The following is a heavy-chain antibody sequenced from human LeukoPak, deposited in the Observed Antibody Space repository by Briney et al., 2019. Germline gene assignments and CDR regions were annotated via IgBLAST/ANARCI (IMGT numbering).Heavy chain of an antibody. V-gene: IGHV3-30*02. D-gene: IGHD1-26*01. CDR2: IRYDGSNQ. CDR3: ARDPYSGNYGNYYYYYMDV. J-gene: IGHJ6*03. CDR1: GFTFSSYG. Sequence: PGGSLRLPCAASGFTFSSYGMHWVRQAPGKGLEWVTFIRYDGSNQYYVDSVKGRFTISRDNSKNTLYLQMNSLRTDDTAVYYCARDPYSGNYGNYYYYYMDVWGKGTTVTISS.